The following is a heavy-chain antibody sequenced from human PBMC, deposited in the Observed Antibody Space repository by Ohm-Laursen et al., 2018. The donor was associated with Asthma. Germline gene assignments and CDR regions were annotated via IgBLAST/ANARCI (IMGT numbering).Heavy chain of an antibody. Sequence: SLRLSCTASGFTFSSYAMHWVRQAPGKGLEWVAVISYDGSNKYYADSVKGRFTISRDNSKNTLYLQMNSLRAEDTAVYYCAREEWNYVGAFDIWGQGTMVTVSS. CDR2: ISYDGSNK. D-gene: IGHD1-7*01. CDR3: AREEWNYVGAFDI. CDR1: GFTFSSYA. V-gene: IGHV3-30-3*01. J-gene: IGHJ3*02.